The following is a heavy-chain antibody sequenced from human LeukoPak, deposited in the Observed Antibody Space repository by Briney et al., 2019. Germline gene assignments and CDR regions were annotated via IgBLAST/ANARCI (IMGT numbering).Heavy chain of an antibody. V-gene: IGHV4-59*08. D-gene: IGHD6-6*01. Sequence: SETLSLTCTVSGGSISGYYWSWIRQPPGKALEWIAYIYSSGTNLYNPSLKSRGTISVDPSKNQFSLELRSVTAADTAIYYCARHSNLGPSVVARLDYYALDVWGQGTTVTVFS. CDR3: ARHSNLGPSVVARLDYYALDV. CDR1: GGSISGYY. J-gene: IGHJ6*02. CDR2: IYSSGTN.